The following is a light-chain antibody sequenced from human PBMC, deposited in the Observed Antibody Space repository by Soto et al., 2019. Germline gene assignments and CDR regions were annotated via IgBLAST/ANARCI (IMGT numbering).Light chain of an antibody. CDR3: ATWDDSLSGWV. Sequence: QPVLTQPPSASGTPGQRVTISCSGSSSNIGSNTINWYQQLPGTAPKLLIYSNNQRPSGVPDRFSGSKSGTSVSLAISGLQSEDEADYYCATWDDSLSGWVFGGGTKLTVL. CDR2: SNN. V-gene: IGLV1-44*01. J-gene: IGLJ3*02. CDR1: SSNIGSNT.